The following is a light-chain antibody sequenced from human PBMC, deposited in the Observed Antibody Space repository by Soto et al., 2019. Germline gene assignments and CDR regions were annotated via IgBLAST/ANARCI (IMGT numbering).Light chain of an antibody. CDR2: LGS. Sequence: IVMTQSPLSLPVTPGDPASSSCRSSQSLLHSNGYNYLDWYLQKPGQSPQLLIYLGSNRASGVPDRFSGSGSGTDFTLKISRVEAEDVGVYYGMQALQTPRTFGQGTKLEIK. V-gene: IGKV2-28*01. CDR3: MQALQTPRT. J-gene: IGKJ2*01. CDR1: QSLLHSNGYNY.